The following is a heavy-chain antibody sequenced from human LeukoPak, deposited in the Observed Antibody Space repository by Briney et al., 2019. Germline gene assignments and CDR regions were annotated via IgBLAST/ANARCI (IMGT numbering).Heavy chain of an antibody. Sequence: PGGSLRLSCAASGFTVSSNYMSWVRQAPGKGLEWVSIIYSDGSTYYADSVKGRFTISRDNSKNTLYLQMNSLRAEDTAVYYCARAEGYCSGGSCWGFDYWGQGTLVTVSS. CDR3: ARAEGYCSGGSCWGFDY. D-gene: IGHD2-15*01. CDR1: GFTVSSNY. CDR2: IYSDGST. V-gene: IGHV3-53*01. J-gene: IGHJ4*02.